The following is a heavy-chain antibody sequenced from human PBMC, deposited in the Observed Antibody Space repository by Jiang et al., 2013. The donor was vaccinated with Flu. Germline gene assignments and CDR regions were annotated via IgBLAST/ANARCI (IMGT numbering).Heavy chain of an antibody. J-gene: IGHJ4*02. CDR2: VSAYNGNT. CDR3: ARAILGTASYFDY. V-gene: IGHV1-18*01. D-gene: IGHD1-1*01. Sequence: GQGLEWMGWVSAYNGNTIYAQKFQGRVSMTTDTSTSTAYMELRSLTSDDTAVYYCARAILGTASYFDYWGQGTPGHRLL.